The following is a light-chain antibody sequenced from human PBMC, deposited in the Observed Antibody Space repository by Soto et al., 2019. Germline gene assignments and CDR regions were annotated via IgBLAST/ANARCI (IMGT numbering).Light chain of an antibody. CDR3: SSYTFSSTLVV. J-gene: IGLJ2*01. V-gene: IGLV2-14*03. CDR1: SGDIGSYNY. CDR2: GVS. Sequence: QSALTQPASVSGSPGQSITISCTGTSGDIGSYNYVSWYQQLPGKVPTLMIYGVSNRPSGVSNRFSGSKSGNTASLTISGLQAEDEADYYCSSYTFSSTLVVFGGGTKLTVL.